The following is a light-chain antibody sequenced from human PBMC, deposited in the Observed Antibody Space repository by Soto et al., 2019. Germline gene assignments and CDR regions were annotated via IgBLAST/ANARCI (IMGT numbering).Light chain of an antibody. CDR3: QQRSNWPPLYT. CDR2: DAY. CDR1: RSITTY. V-gene: IGKV3-11*01. J-gene: IGKJ2*01. Sequence: EGVLTQSPATLSLSLGERATLSCRASRSITTYLAWYQQKRGQAPRLLIYDAYKRATGIPTRFSGSGFGTDFTLTISNLEAGDSAIYYCQQRSNWPPLYTFGQGTRLEIK.